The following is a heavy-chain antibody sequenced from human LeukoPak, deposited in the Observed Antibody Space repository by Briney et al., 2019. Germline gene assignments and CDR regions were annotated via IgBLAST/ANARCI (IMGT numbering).Heavy chain of an antibody. Sequence: GGSQRLSCAASRFIFSTYAMHWVRQAPGKGLEWVAVISYDGGNKYFADSVKGRFTISRDNSKNTLYLQMNSLRADDTAVYYCARDAYDKNGYYRIFDSWGQGTLVTVSS. V-gene: IGHV3-30-3*01. J-gene: IGHJ4*02. CDR1: RFIFSTYA. D-gene: IGHD3-22*01. CDR2: ISYDGGNK. CDR3: ARDAYDKNGYYRIFDS.